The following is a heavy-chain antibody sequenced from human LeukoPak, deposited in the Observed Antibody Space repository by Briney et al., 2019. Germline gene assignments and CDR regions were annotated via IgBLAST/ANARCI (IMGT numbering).Heavy chain of an antibody. CDR2: IRQNGREK. V-gene: IGHV3-7*03. D-gene: IGHD2/OR15-2a*01. Sequence: PGGSLRLSCVASGLTLDKYWMTWVRQIPGKGLEWVANIRQNGREKDLVDSVKGRFTISRDDATSSVFLQMNNVRVEDTAIYYCARGQFFYGWGMDVWGQGTTVTVS. J-gene: IGHJ6*02. CDR3: ARGQFFYGWGMDV. CDR1: GLTLDKYW.